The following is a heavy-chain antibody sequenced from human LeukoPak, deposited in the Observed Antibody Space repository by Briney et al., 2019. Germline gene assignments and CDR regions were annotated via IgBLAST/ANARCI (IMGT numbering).Heavy chain of an antibody. V-gene: IGHV4-31*03. D-gene: IGHD5-12*01. J-gene: IGHJ4*02. CDR3: ARVRGYSGYDFEY. Sequence: PSETLSLTCTVSGDSISSGGYYWSWIRQHPGKGLEWIGYIYYSGSTYYNPSLKSRVTISGDTSKNQFSLKLSSVTAADTAVYYCARVRGYSGYDFEYWGQGTLVTVSS. CDR2: IYYSGST. CDR1: GDSISSGGYY.